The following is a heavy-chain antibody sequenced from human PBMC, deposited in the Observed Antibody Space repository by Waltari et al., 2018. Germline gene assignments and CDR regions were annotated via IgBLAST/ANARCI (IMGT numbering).Heavy chain of an antibody. V-gene: IGHV4-39*01. CDR2: IYCWGST. CDR1: GCSISSSSYS. J-gene: IGHJ4*02. D-gene: IGHD3-9*01. Sequence: QLQLQESGPGLVKPSETLSLTCPVSGCSISSSSYSWGLIRHPPGKGLEWIGGIYCWGSTYYNPSLKSRVTISVDTSKNQFSLKLSSVTAADTAVYYCARWGRYFDWFIDYWGQGTLVTVSS. CDR3: ARWGRYFDWFIDY.